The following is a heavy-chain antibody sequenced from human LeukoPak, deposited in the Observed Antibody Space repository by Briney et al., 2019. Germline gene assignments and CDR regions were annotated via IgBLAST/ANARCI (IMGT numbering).Heavy chain of an antibody. J-gene: IGHJ5*02. V-gene: IGHV4-39*01. CDR1: GGSITSISYY. Sequence: PSETLSLTCTVSGGSITSISYYWGWIRQPPGKGLEWIGSIYYSGSTYYNPSLKSRVTISVDTSKNQFSLKLSSVTAADTAVYYCARRHYYGSGSYPNWFDPWGQGTLVTVSS. D-gene: IGHD3-10*01. CDR2: IYYSGST. CDR3: ARRHYYGSGSYPNWFDP.